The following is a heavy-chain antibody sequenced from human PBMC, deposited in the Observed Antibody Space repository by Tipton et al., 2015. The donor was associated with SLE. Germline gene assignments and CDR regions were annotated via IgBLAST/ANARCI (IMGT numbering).Heavy chain of an antibody. CDR1: GGSFSDHY. CDR3: ARLHGYSYGLNWFDP. V-gene: IGHV4-34*01. CDR2: INHGGST. Sequence: TLSLTCDVSGGSFSDHYWSWIRQPPGKGLEWIGQINHGGSTNYSPSLKSRVTISLDTPKKQFSLKLTSMTAADTAVYYCARLHGYSYGLNWFDPWGQGALVIVSS. D-gene: IGHD5-18*01. J-gene: IGHJ5*02.